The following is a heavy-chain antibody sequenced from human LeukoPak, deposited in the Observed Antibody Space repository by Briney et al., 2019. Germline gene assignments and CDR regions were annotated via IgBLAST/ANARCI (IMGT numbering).Heavy chain of an antibody. CDR3: ARADCSGGSCYPDY. V-gene: IGHV3-21*01. D-gene: IGHD2-15*01. Sequence: GGSLRLSCAASGFTFSSYSMNWVRQAPGKGLEWVSSISSSSSYIYYADSVKGRFTISRDNAKNSLYLQMNSLRAEDTAVYYCARADCSGGSCYPDYWGQGTLVTVSS. CDR2: ISSSSSYI. J-gene: IGHJ4*02. CDR1: GFTFSSYS.